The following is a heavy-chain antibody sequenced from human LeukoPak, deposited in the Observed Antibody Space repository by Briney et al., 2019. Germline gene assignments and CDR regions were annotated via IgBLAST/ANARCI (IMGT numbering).Heavy chain of an antibody. CDR1: GGSISSGGYS. CDR3: ASRDSSGYDAFDI. D-gene: IGHD3-22*01. CDR2: IYHSGST. Sequence: SETLSLTCAVSGGSISSGGYSWSWIRQPPGKGLEWIGYIYHSGSTYYNPSLKSRVTISVDRSKNQFSLKLSFVTAADTAVYYCASRDSSGYDAFDIWGQGTMVTVSS. V-gene: IGHV4-30-2*01. J-gene: IGHJ3*02.